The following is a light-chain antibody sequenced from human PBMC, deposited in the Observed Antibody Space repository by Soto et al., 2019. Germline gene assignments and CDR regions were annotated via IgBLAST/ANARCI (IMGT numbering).Light chain of an antibody. CDR3: QHYRRSPS. CDR2: GAS. Sequence: EIVLTQSPGTLSLSPGERATLSCRASQSVGSAYVGWYQQKPGQAPRLLIFGASRGATGIPDRFSGSGSGTNFILTINKVEPEDSAGYYCQHYRRSPSFGRGTKVDIK. J-gene: IGKJ1*01. V-gene: IGKV3-20*01. CDR1: QSVGSAY.